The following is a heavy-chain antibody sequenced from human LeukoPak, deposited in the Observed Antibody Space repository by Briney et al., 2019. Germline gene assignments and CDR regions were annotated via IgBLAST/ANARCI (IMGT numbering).Heavy chain of an antibody. CDR3: ARDHNFGDSSGHYHVDASDI. CDR2: IYYSGTT. J-gene: IGHJ3*02. CDR1: GGSISSYY. D-gene: IGHD3-22*01. V-gene: IGHV4-59*01. Sequence: PSETLSLTCTVSGGSISSYYWSWIRQPPGKGLEWIGHIYYSGTTNYNPSLKTRVTISVDTSKNQFSLKLTSVTPADAAVYYCARDHNFGDSSGHYHVDASDIWGQGSMVTVSS.